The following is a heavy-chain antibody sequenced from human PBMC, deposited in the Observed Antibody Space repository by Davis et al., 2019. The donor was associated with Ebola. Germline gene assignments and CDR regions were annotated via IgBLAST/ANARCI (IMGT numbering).Heavy chain of an antibody. CDR1: GGSFSGYY. D-gene: IGHD3-3*01. Sequence: SETLSLTCAVYGGSFSGYYWSWIRQPPGKGLEWIGEINHSGSTNYNPSLKSRVTISVDTSKNQFSLKPSSVTAADTAVYYCARKRVTIFGVVIISRGMDVWGQGTTVTVSS. V-gene: IGHV4-34*01. CDR2: INHSGST. CDR3: ARKRVTIFGVVIISRGMDV. J-gene: IGHJ6*02.